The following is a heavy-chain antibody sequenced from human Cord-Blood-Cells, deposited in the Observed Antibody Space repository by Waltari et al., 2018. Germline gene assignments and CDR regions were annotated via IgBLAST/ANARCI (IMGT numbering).Heavy chain of an antibody. CDR1: GGSFSGYY. J-gene: IGHJ5*02. CDR2: INHSGST. CDR3: ARGASEYIPAAIHWFDP. V-gene: IGHV4-34*01. Sequence: QVQLQQWGAGLLKPSETLSLTCAVYGGSFSGYYWSWIRQPPGKGLEWIGEINHSGSTNYSPSLKSRVTISVDTSKNQFSLKLSSVTAADTAVYYCARGASEYIPAAIHWFDPWGQGTLVTVSS. D-gene: IGHD2-2*02.